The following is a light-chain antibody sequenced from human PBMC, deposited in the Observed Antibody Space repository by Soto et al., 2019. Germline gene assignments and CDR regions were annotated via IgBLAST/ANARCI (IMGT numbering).Light chain of an antibody. CDR2: LNSDGSH. CDR3: QTWGAGIVV. J-gene: IGLJ3*02. CDR1: SGHNNYA. Sequence: QPVLTQSPSASASLGASVKLTCTLSSGHNNYAIAWHQQRPEKGPRYLMKLNSDGSHSKGDGIPDRFSGSSSGAARYLTISSLQSDDDADYYWQTWGAGIVVFGGGTQLTVL. V-gene: IGLV4-69*01.